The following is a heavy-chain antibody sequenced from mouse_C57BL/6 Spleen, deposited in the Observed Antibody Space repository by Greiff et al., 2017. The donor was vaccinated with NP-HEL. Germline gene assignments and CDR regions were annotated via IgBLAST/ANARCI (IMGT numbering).Heavy chain of an antibody. CDR1: GYTFTSYG. CDR2: IYPRSGNT. Sequence: VQLQESGAELARPGASVKLSCKASGYTFTSYGISWVKQRTGQGLEWIGEIYPRSGNTYYNEKFKGKATLTADKSSSTAYMELRSLTSEDSAVFFCARSGRTAQATAWFAYWGQGTLVTVSA. D-gene: IGHD3-2*02. V-gene: IGHV1-81*01. CDR3: ARSGRTAQATAWFAY. J-gene: IGHJ3*01.